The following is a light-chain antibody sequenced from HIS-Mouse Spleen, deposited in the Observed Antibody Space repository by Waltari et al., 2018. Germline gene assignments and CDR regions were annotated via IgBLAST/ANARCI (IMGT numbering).Light chain of an antibody. CDR2: EDS. J-gene: IGLJ2*01. V-gene: IGLV3-10*01. CDR1: ALPKNY. CDR3: YSTDSSGNHRV. Sequence: SYELTQPPSVSVSPGQTARITCSGSALPKNYASCYQQKSGQAPVLVIYEDSKRPSGIPERFSGSSSGTMATLTISGAQVEDEADYYCYSTDSSGNHRVFGGGTKLTVL.